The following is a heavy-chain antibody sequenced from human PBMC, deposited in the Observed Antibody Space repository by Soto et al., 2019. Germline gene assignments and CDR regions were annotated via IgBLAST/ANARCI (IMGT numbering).Heavy chain of an antibody. V-gene: IGHV4-39*01. CDR3: ARHQGTYRSWPYYYYGMYV. D-gene: IGHD6-13*01. CDR2: IYYSGST. CDR1: GGSISRSSYY. J-gene: IGHJ6*02. Sequence: SETLSLTCTVSGGSISRSSYYWGWIRQPPGKGLEWIGSIYYSGSTYYNPSLKSRVTISVDTSKNQFSLKLSSVTAADTAVYYCARHQGTYRSWPYYYYGMYVWGQGTTVTVS.